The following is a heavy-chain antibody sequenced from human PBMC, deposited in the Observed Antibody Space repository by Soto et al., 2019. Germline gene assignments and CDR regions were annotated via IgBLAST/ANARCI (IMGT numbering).Heavy chain of an antibody. J-gene: IGHJ5*02. CDR1: GFTFSSYA. CDR2: ISSSGGST. V-gene: IGHV3-23*01. Sequence: EVQLLESGGGLVQPGGSLRLSCAASGFTFSSYAMNWVRQAPGKGLEWVSAISSSGGSTYYADSVKGRFTISRDNSKNTPYLQMNSLRAEDTAVYYCAKGPLWNWFDPWGQGTLVTVSS. CDR3: AKGPLWNWFDP. D-gene: IGHD3-10*01.